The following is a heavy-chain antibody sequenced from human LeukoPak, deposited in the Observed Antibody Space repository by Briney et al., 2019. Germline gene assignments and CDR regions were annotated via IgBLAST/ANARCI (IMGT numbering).Heavy chain of an antibody. CDR1: GFTFSDYY. D-gene: IGHD2-2*01. CDR2: ISSSGSTI. Sequence: GGSLRLSCAASGFTFSDYYMSWIRQAPGKGLEWVSYISSSGSTIYYADSMKGRFTISRDNAKNSLYLQMNSLRAEDTAVYYCARAPSLVVLFDLWGQGTLVTVSS. J-gene: IGHJ4*02. V-gene: IGHV3-11*01. CDR3: ARAPSLVVLFDL.